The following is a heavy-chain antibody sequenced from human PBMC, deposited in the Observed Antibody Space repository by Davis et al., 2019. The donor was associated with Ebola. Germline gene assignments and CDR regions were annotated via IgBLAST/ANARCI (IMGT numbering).Heavy chain of an antibody. CDR3: AKETYYYYGMDV. CDR2: ISSSSSTI. Sequence: GGSLRLSCAASGFTFSSYSMNWVRQAPGKGLEWVSYISSSSSTIYYADSVKGRFTISRDNAKNSLYLQMNSLRAEDTALYYCAKETYYYYGMDVWGQGTTVTVSS. J-gene: IGHJ6*02. CDR1: GFTFSSYS. V-gene: IGHV3-48*04.